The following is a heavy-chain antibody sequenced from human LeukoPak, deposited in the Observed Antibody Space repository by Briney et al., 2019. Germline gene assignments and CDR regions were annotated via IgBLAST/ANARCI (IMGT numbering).Heavy chain of an antibody. V-gene: IGHV3-21*01. Sequence: PGGSLRLSCAASGFTFSSYEMNWVRQAPGKGLEWVSSISSSSSYIYYADFVKGRFTISRDNAKNSVYLQIHSLRVEDTAVFYCARERTVNNYYYYYMDVWGKGTTVTVSS. D-gene: IGHD4-17*01. CDR2: ISSSSSYI. CDR1: GFTFSSYE. CDR3: ARERTVNNYYYYYMDV. J-gene: IGHJ6*03.